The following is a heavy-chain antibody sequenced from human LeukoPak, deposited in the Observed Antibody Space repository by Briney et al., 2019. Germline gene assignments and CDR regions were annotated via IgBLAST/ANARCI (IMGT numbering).Heavy chain of an antibody. J-gene: IGHJ4*02. D-gene: IGHD3-3*01. Sequence: PGGSLRLSCAASGFTFSNYAMSWVRQAPGKGLEWVSVISGSGGSIYYADSVKGRFTISRDNSKNTLYLQMNSLRAEDTAVYYCAKDTDFWSGYYVPSMPDYWGQGTLVTVSS. V-gene: IGHV3-23*01. CDR2: ISGSGGSI. CDR1: GFTFSNYA. CDR3: AKDTDFWSGYYVPSMPDY.